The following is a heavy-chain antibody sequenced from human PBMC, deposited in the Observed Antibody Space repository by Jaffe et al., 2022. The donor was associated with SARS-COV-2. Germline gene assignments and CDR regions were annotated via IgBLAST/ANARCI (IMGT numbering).Heavy chain of an antibody. CDR2: ISWNSDSR. J-gene: IGHJ4*02. Sequence: EVQLVESGGGLVQPGRSLRLSCAASGFTFDDYAMHWVRQAPGKGLEWVSGISWNSDSRDYADSVRGRFTISRDNAKNSLHLQMNSLRPEDTALYYCAKDKGLAVAPFFHYWGQGTLVTVSS. V-gene: IGHV3-9*01. CDR1: GFTFDDYA. CDR3: AKDKGLAVAPFFHY. D-gene: IGHD6-19*01.